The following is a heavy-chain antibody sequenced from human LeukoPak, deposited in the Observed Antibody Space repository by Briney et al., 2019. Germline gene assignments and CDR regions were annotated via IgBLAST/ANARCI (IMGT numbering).Heavy chain of an antibody. CDR3: ARVKWFGESWMGYYYYYMDV. Sequence: GGSLRLSCAASGFTFSNYGMHWVRQAPGKGLEWVSAISHSGASTYYADSVKGRFTISRDNSKNTLYLQMNSLRAEDAAVYYCARVKWFGESWMGYYYYYMDVWGKGTTVIVSS. CDR1: GFTFSNYG. CDR2: ISHSGAST. D-gene: IGHD3-10*01. V-gene: IGHV3-23*01. J-gene: IGHJ6*03.